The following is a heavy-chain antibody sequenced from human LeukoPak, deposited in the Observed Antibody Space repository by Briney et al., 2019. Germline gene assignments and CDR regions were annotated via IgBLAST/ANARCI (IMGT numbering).Heavy chain of an antibody. D-gene: IGHD3-10*01. CDR3: AKDRHFYGAGTYYNLDY. Sequence: GRFTISRDNSKSTLYLQLNSLRVEDTAVYYCAKDRHFYGAGTYYNLDYWGQGTLVTVSS. V-gene: IGHV3-30*02. J-gene: IGHJ4*02.